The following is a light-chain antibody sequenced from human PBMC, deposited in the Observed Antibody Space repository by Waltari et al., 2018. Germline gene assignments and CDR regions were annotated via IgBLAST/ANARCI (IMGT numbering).Light chain of an antibody. CDR2: DAS. Sequence: EIVLTQSPATLSLSPGERAPLSCRASQSVSSYLAWYQQKPGQAPRLLIYDASNRATGIPARFSGSGSGTDFTLTISSLEPEDFAVYYCQQRQLTFGGGTKVEIK. CDR3: QQRQLT. V-gene: IGKV3-11*01. J-gene: IGKJ4*01. CDR1: QSVSSY.